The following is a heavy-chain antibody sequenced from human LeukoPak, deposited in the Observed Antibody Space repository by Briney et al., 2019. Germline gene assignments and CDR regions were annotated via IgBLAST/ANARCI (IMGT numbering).Heavy chain of an antibody. CDR2: ITSGSSYR. CDR1: GFTFSSYN. D-gene: IGHD1-26*01. Sequence: GGSLRLSCAASGFTFSSYNMNWVRQAPGKGLEWVSSITSGSSYRFYADSVKGRFTISRDNAKNSLYLQMNSLRAEDTAVYYCASSSPRWELLYFDYWGQGTLVTVSS. CDR3: ASSSPRWELLYFDY. J-gene: IGHJ4*02. V-gene: IGHV3-21*04.